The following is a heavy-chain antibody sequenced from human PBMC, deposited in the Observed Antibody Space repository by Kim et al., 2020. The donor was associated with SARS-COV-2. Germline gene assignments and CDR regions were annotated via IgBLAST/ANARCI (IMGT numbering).Heavy chain of an antibody. J-gene: IGHJ4*02. CDR1: GFTFSDYF. V-gene: IGHV3-11*01. CDR2: ISNSGSSL. Sequence: GGSLRLSCAASGFTFSDYFMSWIRQAPGKGLEWVSYISNSGSSLYYADSVKGRFTISRDNAKNSLYLQMNSLRAEDTALYYCARERSSSWYDYWGQGTLVTVSS. D-gene: IGHD6-13*01. CDR3: ARERSSSWYDY.